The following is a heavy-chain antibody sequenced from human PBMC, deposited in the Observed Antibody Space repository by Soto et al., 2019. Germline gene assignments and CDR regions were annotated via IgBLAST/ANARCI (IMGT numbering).Heavy chain of an antibody. CDR3: AKDIDYYDSSGYLDAFDI. CDR1: GFTFSSYG. CDR2: ISYDGSNK. J-gene: IGHJ3*02. Sequence: GGSLRLSXAASGFTFSSYGMHWVRQAPGKGLEWVAVISYDGSNKYYADSVKGRFTISRDNSKNTLYLQMNGLRAEDTAVYYCAKDIDYYDSSGYLDAFDIWGQGTMVTVSS. D-gene: IGHD3-22*01. V-gene: IGHV3-30*18.